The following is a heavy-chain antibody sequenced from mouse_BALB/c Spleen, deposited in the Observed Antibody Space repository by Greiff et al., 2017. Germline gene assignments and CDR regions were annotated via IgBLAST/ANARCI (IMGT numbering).Heavy chain of an antibody. D-gene: IGHD1-1*02. CDR2: INPDSSTI. CDR1: GFDFSRYW. J-gene: IGHJ1*01. V-gene: IGHV4-1*02. Sequence: EVKVIESGGGLVQPGGSLKLSCAASGFDFSRYWMRWVRQAPGKGLEWIGEINPDSSTINYTPSLKDKFIISRDNAKNTLYLQMSKVRAEDTALYYCARGGSHWYLDDWGEGTTVTVSS. CDR3: ARGGSHWYLDD.